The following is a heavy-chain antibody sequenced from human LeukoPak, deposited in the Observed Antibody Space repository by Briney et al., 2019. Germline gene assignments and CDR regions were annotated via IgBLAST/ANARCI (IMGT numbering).Heavy chain of an antibody. CDR2: IRYDGSNK. CDR1: GFTFSNYG. J-gene: IGHJ4*02. V-gene: IGHV3-30*02. D-gene: IGHD3-10*01. Sequence: GGSLRLSCAASGFTFSNYGMHWVRQAPGKGLEWVAFIRYDGSNKYYADSVKGRFTISRDNSKNTLYLQMNSLRAEDTAVYYCAREAKITSVYFDYWGQGTLVTVSS. CDR3: AREAKITSVYFDY.